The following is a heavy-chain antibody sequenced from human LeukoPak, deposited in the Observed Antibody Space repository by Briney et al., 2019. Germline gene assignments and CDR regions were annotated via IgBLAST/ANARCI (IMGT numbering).Heavy chain of an antibody. Sequence: SETLSLTCTVSAGFVSNSNYYWGWIRQPPGKGLEWIGSIYYSGYTTYSPSLRSRVTISVDTSKNQFSLKLSSVTAADTAVYYCARETSQKGAHYMDVWGKGTTITISS. J-gene: IGHJ6*03. D-gene: IGHD3-16*01. CDR1: AGFVSNSNYY. CDR3: ARETSQKGAHYMDV. V-gene: IGHV4-39*07. CDR2: IYYSGYT.